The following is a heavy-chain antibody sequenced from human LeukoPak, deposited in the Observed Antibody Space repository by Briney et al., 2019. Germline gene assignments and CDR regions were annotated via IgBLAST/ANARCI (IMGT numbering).Heavy chain of an antibody. J-gene: IGHJ4*02. CDR1: GFSFDDYG. Sequence: PGGSLRFSCTASGFSFDDYGMSWVRQAPGKGLEWVSGITWNADSTGYVDFVKGRFTVSRDNAKNSLYLQMDSLRAEDTALYYCARDHHCSSATCPSDYWGQGTLVTVSS. V-gene: IGHV3-20*04. CDR3: ARDHHCSSATCPSDY. D-gene: IGHD2-2*01. CDR2: ITWNADST.